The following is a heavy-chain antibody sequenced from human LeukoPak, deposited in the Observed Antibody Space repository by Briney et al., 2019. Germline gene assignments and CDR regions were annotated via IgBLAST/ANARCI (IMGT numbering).Heavy chain of an antibody. V-gene: IGHV4-30-2*01. CDR1: GGSISSGGYY. CDR2: IYHSGST. CDR3: ARVGGSGWYPFDY. D-gene: IGHD6-19*01. Sequence: SETLSLTCTVSGGSISSGGYYWSWIRQPPGKGLEWIGYIYHSGSTYYNPSLKSRVTISVDRSKNQFSLKLSSVTAADTAVYYCARVGGSGWYPFDYWGQGTLVTVSS. J-gene: IGHJ4*02.